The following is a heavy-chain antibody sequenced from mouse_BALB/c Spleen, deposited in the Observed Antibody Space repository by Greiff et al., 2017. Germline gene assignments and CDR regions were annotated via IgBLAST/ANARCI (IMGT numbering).Heavy chain of an antibody. D-gene: IGHD2-2*01. CDR1: GFTFSSYG. J-gene: IGHJ1*01. V-gene: IGHV5-6-3*01. Sequence: EVQGVESGGGLVQPGGSLKLSCAASGFTFSSYGMSWVRQTPDKRLELVATINSNGGSTYYPDSVKGRFTISRDNAKNTLYLQMSSLKSEDTAMYYCARGRGYYGSFDVWGAGTTVTVSS. CDR3: ARGRGYYGSFDV. CDR2: INSNGGST.